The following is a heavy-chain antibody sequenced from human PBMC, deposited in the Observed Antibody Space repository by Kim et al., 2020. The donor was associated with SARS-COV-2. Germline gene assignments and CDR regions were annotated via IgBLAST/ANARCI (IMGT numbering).Heavy chain of an antibody. CDR2: FRKRGYADPT. D-gene: IGHD6-19*01. V-gene: IGHV3-73*01. Sequence: GGSLRLSCAASGLRFSDSAIHWVRQASGKGLEWIARFRKRGYADPTEYADSVRGRFTISRDDSKSTAELVMDSLRSEDTSAYYCASGPSGWTELFEYWG. CDR1: GLRFSDSA. J-gene: IGHJ4*01. CDR3: ASGPSGWTELFEY.